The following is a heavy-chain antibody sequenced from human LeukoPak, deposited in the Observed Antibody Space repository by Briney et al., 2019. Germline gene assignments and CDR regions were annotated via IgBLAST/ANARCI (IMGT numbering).Heavy chain of an antibody. D-gene: IGHD2-2*01. CDR3: ARERIVVVPALDY. V-gene: IGHV3-21*01. CDR1: GFTFSSYS. J-gene: IGHJ4*02. CDR2: ISSSSSYI. Sequence: GGSLRLSCAASGFTFSSYSMNWVRQAPGKGLEWVSSISSSSSYIYYADSVKGRFTISRDNAKNSLYLQMNSLRAEDTAVYYCARERIVVVPALDYWGQGTLVTVSS.